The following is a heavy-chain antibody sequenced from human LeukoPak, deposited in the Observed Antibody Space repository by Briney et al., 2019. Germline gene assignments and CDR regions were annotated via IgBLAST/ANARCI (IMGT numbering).Heavy chain of an antibody. D-gene: IGHD3-22*01. Sequence: GGSLRLSCAASGITFSRFWMSWVRQAPGKGLQWVANINQDGCEKHYVDSVKGRFTISRDNAENSLYLQMNSLRAEDTAVYYCARAGAPYYYDSSGYPQSNWFDPWGQGTLVTVSS. J-gene: IGHJ5*02. CDR2: INQDGCEK. V-gene: IGHV3-7*03. CDR3: ARAGAPYYYDSSGYPQSNWFDP. CDR1: GITFSRFW.